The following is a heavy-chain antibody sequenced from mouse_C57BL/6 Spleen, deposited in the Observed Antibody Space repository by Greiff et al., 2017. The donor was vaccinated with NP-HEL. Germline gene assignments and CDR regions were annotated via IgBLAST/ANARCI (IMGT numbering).Heavy chain of an antibody. CDR2: IDPSDSYT. Sequence: QVQLQQPGAELVMPGASVKLSCKASGYTFTSYWMHWVKQRPGQGLEWIGEIDPSDSYTNYNQKFKGKSTLTVDKSSSTAYMQLSSLTSEDSAVYYCARPCYGSSPAWFAYWGQGTLVTVSA. CDR3: ARPCYGSSPAWFAY. V-gene: IGHV1-69*01. D-gene: IGHD1-1*01. CDR1: GYTFTSYW. J-gene: IGHJ3*01.